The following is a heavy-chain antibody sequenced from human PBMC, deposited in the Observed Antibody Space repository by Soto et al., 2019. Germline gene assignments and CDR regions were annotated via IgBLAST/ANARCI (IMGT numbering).Heavy chain of an antibody. CDR1: GGTFSSYA. Sequence: ASVKVSCKASGGTFSSYAISWVRQAPGQGLEWMGGIIPIFGTANYAQKFQGRVTITADESTSTAYMELSSLRSEDTDVYYCARVEAAMSGHWFDPWGQGTLVTVSS. D-gene: IGHD2-2*01. J-gene: IGHJ5*02. V-gene: IGHV1-69*13. CDR2: IIPIFGTA. CDR3: ARVEAAMSGHWFDP.